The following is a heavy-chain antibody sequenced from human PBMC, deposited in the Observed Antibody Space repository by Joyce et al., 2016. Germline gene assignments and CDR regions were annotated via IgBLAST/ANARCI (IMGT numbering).Heavy chain of an antibody. V-gene: IGHV4-31*03. CDR1: GDSISTDGYF. D-gene: IGHD2-15*01. CDR2: IDSRGSS. CDR3: ARDRCTGGSCFYYYMDV. J-gene: IGHJ6*03. Sequence: QVQLQESGPGLVKPSQTLSLTCTVSGDSISTDGYFWSWIRQHPGKGLEWSGYIDSRGSSYNTPSLKSRVTILIDTSKNQFSLKLTSMSVADTAVYYCARDRCTGGSCFYYYMDVWGEGISVTVSS.